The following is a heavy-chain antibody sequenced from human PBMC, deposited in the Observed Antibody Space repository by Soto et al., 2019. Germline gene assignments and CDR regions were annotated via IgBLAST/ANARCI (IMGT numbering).Heavy chain of an antibody. V-gene: IGHV4-31*03. J-gene: IGHJ5*02. D-gene: IGHD3-22*01. Sequence: SETLSLTCTVSGGSISSGGYYWSWIRQHPGKGLEWIGYIYYSGSTYYNPSLKSRVTISVDTSKNQFSLKLSSVTAADTAVYYCARSPYDSSGYLNWFDPWGQGTLVTVSS. CDR1: GGSISSGGYY. CDR3: ARSPYDSSGYLNWFDP. CDR2: IYYSGST.